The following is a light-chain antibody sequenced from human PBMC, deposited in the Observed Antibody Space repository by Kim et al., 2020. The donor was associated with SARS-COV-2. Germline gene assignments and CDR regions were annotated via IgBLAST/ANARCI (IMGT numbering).Light chain of an antibody. CDR2: AAS. J-gene: IGKJ2*01. Sequence: DIQLTQSPSSLSASVGDTVTITCRANQSINIFLNWYQQKPGNAPNFLIYAASSLQSGVPSRVSGSGSGTDFTLTISSLQVEDFGTYYCQESYSVRYSFGQGTKLEI. CDR1: QSINIF. V-gene: IGKV1-39*01. CDR3: QESYSVRYS.